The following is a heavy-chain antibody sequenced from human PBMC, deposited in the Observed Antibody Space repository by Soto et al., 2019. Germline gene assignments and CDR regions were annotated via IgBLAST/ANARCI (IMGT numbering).Heavy chain of an antibody. D-gene: IGHD2-21*01. V-gene: IGHV1-2*02. CDR2: INPETGGT. J-gene: IGHJ6*02. CDR1: GYTFTGYY. Sequence: GASVKVSCKASGYTFTGYYVHWVREAPGQGLEWMGWINPETGGTSYAQKFQGRVTLSRDTSINTAYLELSSLRFDDAAVYFCARERFQVISDGMDVWGQGTTVT. CDR3: ARERFQVISDGMDV.